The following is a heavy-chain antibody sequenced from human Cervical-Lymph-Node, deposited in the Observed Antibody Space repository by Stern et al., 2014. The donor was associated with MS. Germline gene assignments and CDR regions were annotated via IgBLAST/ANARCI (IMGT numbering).Heavy chain of an antibody. CDR3: ARGGSSGWENYYYGMDV. D-gene: IGHD6-19*01. J-gene: IGHJ6*02. CDR2: LNPNSVGT. Sequence: LLHSFSEVKKPGASVKFSFKASGYTFTGYYMHCVRQAPGQVLEWMGRLNPNSVGTNYAQKFQGRVTMTRDTSISTAYMELSRLRSDDTAVYYCARGGSSGWENYYYGMDVWGQGTTVTVSS. CDR1: GYTFTGYY. V-gene: IGHV1-2*06.